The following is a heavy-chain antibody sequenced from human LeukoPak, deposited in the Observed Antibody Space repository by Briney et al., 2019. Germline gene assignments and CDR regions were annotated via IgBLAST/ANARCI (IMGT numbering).Heavy chain of an antibody. Sequence: GGALRLSCAACGFNFNDYSMHWVRQVPGKGLDGVSLSSWCGGRTDYADSVKGRVTISRDNAKNSLYLQMNSLRAEDMALYYCATDSSSSWYFGWSAPWGQGTLVTVSS. CDR2: SSWCGGRT. CDR3: ATDSSSSWYFGWSAP. V-gene: IGHV3-43D*04. D-gene: IGHD6-13*01. CDR1: GFNFNDYS. J-gene: IGHJ5*02.